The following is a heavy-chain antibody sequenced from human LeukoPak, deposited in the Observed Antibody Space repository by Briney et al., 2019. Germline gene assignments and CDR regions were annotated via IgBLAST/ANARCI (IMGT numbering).Heavy chain of an antibody. Sequence: GGCLRLSCAASGFTLTNYAMNWVRQTPGKGLEWGSGISGGNTYYAGSVRGRFTISRDSSKNTLYLHMDFLRAEDTAVYLCAKGFTTGWSEGYLDYWGQGTLVSVSS. CDR1: GFTLTNYA. J-gene: IGHJ4*02. CDR2: ISGGNT. CDR3: AKGFTTGWSEGYLDY. D-gene: IGHD6-19*01. V-gene: IGHV3-23*01.